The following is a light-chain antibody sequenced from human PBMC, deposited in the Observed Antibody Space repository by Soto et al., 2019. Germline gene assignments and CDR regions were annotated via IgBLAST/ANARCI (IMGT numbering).Light chain of an antibody. CDR3: QRYDSPPPT. CDR1: HDIKKY. V-gene: IGKV1-33*01. J-gene: IGKJ5*01. Sequence: DIQMTQSPSSLSASVGDRVTITCQASHDIKKYLNWYQEKPGKAPKLLIYYASNLQTGVPSRCSGSGAGTPFTFTISSLQPEDTATYYCQRYDSPPPTFGQGTRLDIK. CDR2: YAS.